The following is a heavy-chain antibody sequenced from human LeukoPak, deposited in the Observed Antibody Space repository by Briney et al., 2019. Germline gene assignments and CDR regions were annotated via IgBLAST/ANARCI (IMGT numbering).Heavy chain of an antibody. Sequence: GESLKISCKGSGYSFTSYWIGWVRQMPGKGLEWMGIIYPGDSDTTYSPSFQGQVTISADKSISTAYLQWINLKASDTAMYFCASSAVAGRGDYWGQGTLVTVSS. D-gene: IGHD6-19*01. CDR3: ASSAVAGRGDY. CDR2: IYPGDSDT. CDR1: GYSFTSYW. V-gene: IGHV5-51*01. J-gene: IGHJ4*02.